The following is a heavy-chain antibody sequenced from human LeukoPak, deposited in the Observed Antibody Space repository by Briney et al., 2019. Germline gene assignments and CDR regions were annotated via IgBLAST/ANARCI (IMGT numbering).Heavy chain of an antibody. D-gene: IGHD3-10*01. V-gene: IGHV6-1*01. CDR3: ARGAVRGEANFDY. CDR1: GDSVSGSPAV. CDR2: AYYRSKWYV. Sequence: SQTLSLTCAISGDSVSGSPAVWNWLRQSPSRGLEWLGRAYYRSKWYVDYAVSVRGRITITPDTSKNQFSLQLNSVIPEDTAVYYCARGAVRGEANFDYWGQGTPVTVSS. J-gene: IGHJ4*02.